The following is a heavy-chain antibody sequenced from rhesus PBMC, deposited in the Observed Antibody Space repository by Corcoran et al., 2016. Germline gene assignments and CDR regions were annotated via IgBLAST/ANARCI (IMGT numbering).Heavy chain of an antibody. CDR1: GFTFSSYG. Sequence: EVQLVETGGGLVQPGGSLKLSCAASGFTFSSYGRSWVRQAPGKGLEWVSAINSGGVSTYSPDSVNGQFTISRDNSKTTLSLQMNSLRAEDTAVYYCAKDEDYGNLLYWGQGVLVTVSS. D-gene: IGHD4-35*01. CDR3: AKDEDYGNLLY. CDR2: INSGGVST. V-gene: IGHV3S5*01. J-gene: IGHJ4*01.